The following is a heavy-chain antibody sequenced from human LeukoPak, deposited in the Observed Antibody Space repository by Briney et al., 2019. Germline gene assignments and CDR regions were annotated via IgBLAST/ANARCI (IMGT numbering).Heavy chain of an antibody. Sequence: RSSETLSPTRTVSGCSIRSSSYYWSLIRPPPREGLGGVGGIYISGTTNYNPSLKSRVTMSVDTSKNQFSLKLSSVTAADTAVYYCVREGGSENYRPFDYWGQGTLVTVSS. V-gene: IGHV4-61*02. D-gene: IGHD3-16*01. CDR3: VREGGSENYRPFDY. CDR1: GCSIRSSSYY. CDR2: IYISGTT. J-gene: IGHJ4*02.